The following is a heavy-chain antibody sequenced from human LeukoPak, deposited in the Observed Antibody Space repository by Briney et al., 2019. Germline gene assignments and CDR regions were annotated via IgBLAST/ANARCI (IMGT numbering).Heavy chain of an antibody. D-gene: IGHD4-17*01. V-gene: IGHV3-7*01. Sequence: GGSLRLSCAASGFTFSSYWISWVHQAPGKGLEWVANINQAGSDKYYVDSVKGRFTISRDNAKNSLYLQMNSLRVEDTAVYYCATSPVKAPTGYWGQGTLVTVSS. CDR3: ATSPVKAPTGY. CDR1: GFTFSSYW. J-gene: IGHJ4*02. CDR2: INQAGSDK.